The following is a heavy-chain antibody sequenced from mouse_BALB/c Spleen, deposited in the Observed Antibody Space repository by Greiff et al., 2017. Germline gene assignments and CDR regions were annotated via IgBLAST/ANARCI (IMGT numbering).Heavy chain of an antibody. CDR1: GYTFTSYW. V-gene: IGHV1S81*02. J-gene: IGHJ2*01. Sequence: QVQLKQPGAELVKPGASVKLSCKASGYTFTSYWMHWVKQRPGQGLEWIGEINPSNGRTNYNEKFKSKATLTVDKSSSTAYMQLSSLTSDDSAVYYCAREGNYYGSRGYYFDYWGQGTTLTVSS. CDR3: AREGNYYGSRGYYFDY. CDR2: INPSNGRT. D-gene: IGHD1-1*01.